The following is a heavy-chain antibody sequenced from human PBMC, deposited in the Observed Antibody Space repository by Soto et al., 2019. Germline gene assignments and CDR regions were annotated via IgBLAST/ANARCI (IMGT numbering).Heavy chain of an antibody. CDR3: ARSVAVRGAHIDY. Sequence: SESLSRTGILSASSISGSYWICLRRTPRKGLAWLRYFYYTGRTNYSRSVRSRVSISVDTSKNEFSLRLSSVTAADTAVYLCARSVAVRGAHIDYWGQGTQVTVSS. CDR1: ASSISGSY. J-gene: IGHJ4*02. D-gene: IGHD2-15*01. V-gene: IGHV4-59*01. CDR2: FYYTGRT.